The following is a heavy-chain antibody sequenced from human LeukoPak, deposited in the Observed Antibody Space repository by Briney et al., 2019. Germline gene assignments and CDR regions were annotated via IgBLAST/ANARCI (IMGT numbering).Heavy chain of an antibody. CDR1: GYTFTGYY. CDR3: ASPQGLNLYYYYYGMDV. Sequence: ASVKVSCKASGYTFTGYYMHWVRQAPGQGLEWMGWINPNSGGTNYAQEFQGRVTMTRDTSISTAYMELSRLRSGDTAVYYCASPQGLNLYYYYYGMDVWGQGTTVTVSS. J-gene: IGHJ6*02. CDR2: INPNSGGT. V-gene: IGHV1-2*02.